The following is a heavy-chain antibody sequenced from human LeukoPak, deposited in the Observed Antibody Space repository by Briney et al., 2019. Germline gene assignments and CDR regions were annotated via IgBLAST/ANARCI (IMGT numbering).Heavy chain of an antibody. D-gene: IGHD3-10*01. Sequence: HPGGSLRLSCAASGFTFSSYAMSWVRQAPGKGLEWVSAISGSGGSTYYADSVKGRFTISRDNSKNTLYLQMNSLRAEDAAVYYCAKDMVRGGGQTDYWGQGTLVTVSS. V-gene: IGHV3-23*01. CDR1: GFTFSSYA. CDR2: ISGSGGST. J-gene: IGHJ4*02. CDR3: AKDMVRGGGQTDY.